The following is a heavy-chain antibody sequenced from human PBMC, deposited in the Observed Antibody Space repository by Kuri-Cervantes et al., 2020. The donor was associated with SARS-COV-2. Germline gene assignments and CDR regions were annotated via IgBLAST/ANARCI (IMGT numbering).Heavy chain of an antibody. D-gene: IGHD2-2*02. Sequence: SGPTLVKPTQTLTLTCTFSGFSLSISGVGVGWIRQPPGKALEWLVLIYWNDDKRYSPSLKSRLTITKDTSKNQVVLTMTNMDPVDTATYYCALTGGYCSSTSCYTAPHSFDYWGQGTLVTVSS. CDR3: ALTGGYCSSTSCYTAPHSFDY. V-gene: IGHV2-5*01. CDR2: IYWNDDK. J-gene: IGHJ4*02. CDR1: GFSLSISGVG.